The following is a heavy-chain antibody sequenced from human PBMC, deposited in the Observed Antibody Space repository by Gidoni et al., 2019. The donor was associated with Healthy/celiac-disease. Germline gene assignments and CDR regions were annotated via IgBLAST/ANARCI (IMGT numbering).Heavy chain of an antibody. V-gene: IGHV3-23*01. CDR1: GCTFSSYA. Sequence: EVKLSESGGGVVQPGGSLRLSCAASGCTFSSYAMTGVRQAQGKGLEWVSAISGSGGSTYYADSVKGRFTISRDNSKNTLYLQMNSLRAEDTAVYYCAKAAYYYDSSGYYYVKLDAFDIWGQGTMVTVSS. CDR2: ISGSGGST. D-gene: IGHD3-22*01. CDR3: AKAAYYYDSSGYYYVKLDAFDI. J-gene: IGHJ3*02.